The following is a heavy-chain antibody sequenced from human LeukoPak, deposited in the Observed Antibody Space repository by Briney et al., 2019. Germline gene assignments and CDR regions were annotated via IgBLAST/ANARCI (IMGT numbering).Heavy chain of an antibody. Sequence: SETLSLTCTVSGGSISSGGYYWSWIRQPPGKGLEWIGEINHSGSTNYNPSLKSRVTISVDTSKNQFSLKLSSVTAADTAVYYCASALVWSGFVRDWGQGTLVTVSS. V-gene: IGHV4-39*07. CDR1: GGSISSGGYY. CDR2: INHSGST. J-gene: IGHJ4*02. D-gene: IGHD3-3*01. CDR3: ASALVWSGFVRD.